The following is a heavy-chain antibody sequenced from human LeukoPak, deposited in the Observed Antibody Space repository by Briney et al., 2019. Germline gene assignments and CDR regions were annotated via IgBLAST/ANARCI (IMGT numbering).Heavy chain of an antibody. CDR3: ARSGSSLNRFDP. CDR2: IWYDGSNR. CDR1: GFTFSSYG. V-gene: IGHV3-33*01. D-gene: IGHD2-15*01. J-gene: IGHJ5*02. Sequence: GGSLRLSCAASGFTFSSYGMHWVRQAPDKGLEWVAIIWYDGSNRYYADSVKGRFTISRDNSKNTLYLQMDSLRAEDTAVYYCARSGSSLNRFDPWGQGTLVTVSS.